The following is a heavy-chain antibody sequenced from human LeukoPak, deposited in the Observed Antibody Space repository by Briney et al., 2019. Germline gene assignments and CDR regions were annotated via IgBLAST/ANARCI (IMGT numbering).Heavy chain of an antibody. Sequence: GGSLRLSCAASGFTFSSYAMHWVRQAPGKGLEWVAVISYDGSNKYYADSVKGRFTISRDNSKNTLYLQMNSLRAEDTAVYYCARDLSPNYYDSSGYDPPNNWFDPWGQGTLVTVSS. CDR2: ISYDGSNK. CDR1: GFTFSSYA. CDR3: ARDLSPNYYDSSGYDPPNNWFDP. V-gene: IGHV3-30-3*01. J-gene: IGHJ5*02. D-gene: IGHD3-22*01.